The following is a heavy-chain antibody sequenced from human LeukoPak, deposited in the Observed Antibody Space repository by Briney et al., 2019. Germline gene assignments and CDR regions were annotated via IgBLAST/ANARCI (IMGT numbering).Heavy chain of an antibody. Sequence: GGSLRLSCAASGFTFGNYWMSWVRQAPGKRLEWVANIKQDGSEKNYVDSVKGRFTISRDNAKNSLYLQMNSLRAEDTAVYYCARGRGSNYHFYYWGQGTLVTGSS. CDR2: IKQDGSEK. J-gene: IGHJ4*02. D-gene: IGHD4-4*01. V-gene: IGHV3-7*01. CDR3: ARGRGSNYHFYY. CDR1: GFTFGNYW.